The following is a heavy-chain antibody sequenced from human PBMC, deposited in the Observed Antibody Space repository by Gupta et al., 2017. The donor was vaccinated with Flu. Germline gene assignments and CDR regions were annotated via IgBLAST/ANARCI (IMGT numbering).Heavy chain of an antibody. Sequence: TFSDFCMDWVRQVPGKGLEWLSYISGSGATIYYADSVKGRFTVSRDNAENSLYLQMNSLRAEDTAVYYCASYYYDSSDTHFWGQGTLVTVSS. V-gene: IGHV3-48*01. D-gene: IGHD3-16*01. CDR3: ASYYYDSSDTHF. CDR1: TFSDFC. CDR2: ISGSGATI. J-gene: IGHJ4*02.